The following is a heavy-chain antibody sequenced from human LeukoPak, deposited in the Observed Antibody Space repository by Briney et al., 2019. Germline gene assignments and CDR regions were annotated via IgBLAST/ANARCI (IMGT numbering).Heavy chain of an antibody. J-gene: IGHJ4*02. CDR3: ARDFSWGVDY. Sequence: ASVTVSCKASGFTFTGRYMHWVRQAPGQGLEWMGWINGNSGATNYARNFQDRVTLTRDTSISTVYMELSRLRIDDTAVYYCARDFSWGVDYWGQGTLVTVSS. D-gene: IGHD3-16*01. V-gene: IGHV1-2*02. CDR1: GFTFTGRY. CDR2: INGNSGAT.